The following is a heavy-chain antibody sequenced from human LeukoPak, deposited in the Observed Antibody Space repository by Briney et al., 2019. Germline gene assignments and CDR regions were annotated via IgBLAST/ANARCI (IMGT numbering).Heavy chain of an antibody. CDR1: GGSISSGGYY. CDR3: ARNSHYYDSSGFNY. D-gene: IGHD3-22*01. CDR2: INHSGST. V-gene: IGHV4-30-2*01. J-gene: IGHJ4*02. Sequence: SQTLSLTCTVSGGSISSGGYYWSWIRQPPGKGLEWIGEINHSGSTNYNPSLKSRVTISVDTSKNQFSLKLSSVTAADTAVYYCARNSHYYDSSGFNYWGQGTLVTVSS.